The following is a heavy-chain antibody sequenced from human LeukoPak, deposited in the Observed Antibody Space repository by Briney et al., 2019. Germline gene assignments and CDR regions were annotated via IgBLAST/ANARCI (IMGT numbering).Heavy chain of an antibody. Sequence: PSETLSLTCTVSGGSISSYYWSWIRQPAGKGLEWIGRIYTSGSTNYNPSLKSRVTMSVDTSKNQFSLKLSSVTAADTAVYYCASWKYYYGSGSHFNWFDPWGQGTLVTVSS. CDR1: GGSISSYY. J-gene: IGHJ5*02. CDR2: IYTSGST. V-gene: IGHV4-4*07. D-gene: IGHD3-10*01. CDR3: ASWKYYYGSGSHFNWFDP.